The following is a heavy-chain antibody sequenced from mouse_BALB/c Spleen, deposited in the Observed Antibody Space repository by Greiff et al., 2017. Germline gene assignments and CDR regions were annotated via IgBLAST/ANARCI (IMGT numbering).Heavy chain of an antibody. D-gene: IGHD2-4*01. V-gene: IGHV2-9*02. J-gene: IGHJ3*01. CDR3: GRDYYDYDGFDY. CDR2: ICAGGST. CDR1: GFSLTSYG. Sequence: QVQLKESGPGLVAPSQCLSISCTVSGFSLTSYGVHWVRQPPGKGLEWLGVICAGGSTNYNSAPMSRLSNRKNNSKSQVILKMNSLQADDTALYYCGRDYYDYDGFDYWGQGTLVTGSA.